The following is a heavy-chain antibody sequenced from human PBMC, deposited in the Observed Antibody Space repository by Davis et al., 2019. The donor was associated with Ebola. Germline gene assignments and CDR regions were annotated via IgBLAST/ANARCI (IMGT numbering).Heavy chain of an antibody. D-gene: IGHD6-13*01. CDR1: GYTFTSYA. J-gene: IGHJ5*02. CDR2: INAGNGNT. Sequence: AASVKVSCKASGYTFTSYAMYWVRQAPGQRLEWMGWINAGNGNTKYSQKFQGRVTITRDTSASTAYMELSSLRSEDTAVYYCARSIAAAAYNWFDPWGQGTPVTVSS. V-gene: IGHV1-3*01. CDR3: ARSIAAAAYNWFDP.